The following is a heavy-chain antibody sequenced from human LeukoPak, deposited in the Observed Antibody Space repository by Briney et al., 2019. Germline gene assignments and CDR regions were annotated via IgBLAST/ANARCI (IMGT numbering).Heavy chain of an antibody. J-gene: IGHJ2*01. Sequence: SETLSLTCTVSGGSISSYYWSWIRQPPGKGLEWIGYIYYSGSTNYNPSLKSRVTISVDTSENQFSLKLSSVTAADTAVYYCARFVVPAAMGWYFDLWGRGTLVTVSS. CDR3: ARFVVPAAMGWYFDL. CDR2: IYYSGST. CDR1: GGSISSYY. V-gene: IGHV4-59*01. D-gene: IGHD2-2*01.